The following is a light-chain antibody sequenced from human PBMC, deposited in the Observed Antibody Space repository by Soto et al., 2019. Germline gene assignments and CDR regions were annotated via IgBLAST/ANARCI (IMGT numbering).Light chain of an antibody. CDR3: SSYTTSTTYV. J-gene: IGLJ1*01. CDR1: SSDVGRYNY. Sequence: QSALTQPASVSGSPGQSITISCTGTSSDVGRYNYVSWYQHHPGKAPRLMIYDVSNRPSGVSNRFSGSKSGNTASLTISGLQAEDEADYHCSSYTTSTTYVFGTGTKLTV. V-gene: IGLV2-14*01. CDR2: DVS.